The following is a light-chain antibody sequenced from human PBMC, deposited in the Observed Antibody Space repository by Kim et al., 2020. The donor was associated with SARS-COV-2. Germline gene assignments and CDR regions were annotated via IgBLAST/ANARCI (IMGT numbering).Light chain of an antibody. CDR3: QSSDTGTLWV. J-gene: IGLJ3*02. CDR1: SARIAGEY. CDR2: EDN. Sequence: LTMSCTRTSARIAGEYVPWYHQLRGSAPSIVIYEDNQRPAWVPGRFSGSIDRSSNSTSLTISGVKTEDEADYYCQSSDTGTLWVFGGGTQLTVL. V-gene: IGLV6-57*03.